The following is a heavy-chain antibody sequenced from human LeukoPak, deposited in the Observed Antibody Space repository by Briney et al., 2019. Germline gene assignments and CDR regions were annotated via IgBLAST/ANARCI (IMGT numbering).Heavy chain of an antibody. J-gene: IGHJ4*02. CDR3: ARAAAGTERGDY. Sequence: GGSLRLSCAASGFTFSAYNMNWVRQAPGKGLEWVSCISSSSNYIYYADSVKGRFTISRDNAKNSLFLQMNSLRAEDTAVYYCARAAAGTERGDYWGQGTLVTVSS. V-gene: IGHV3-21*04. D-gene: IGHD6-13*01. CDR1: GFTFSAYN. CDR2: ISSSSNYI.